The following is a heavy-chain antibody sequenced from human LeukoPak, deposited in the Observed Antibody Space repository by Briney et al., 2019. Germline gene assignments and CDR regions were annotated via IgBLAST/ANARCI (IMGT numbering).Heavy chain of an antibody. CDR3: AKPLVNSGSYSDSIDY. V-gene: IGHV3-23*01. CDR2: ISGSGGST. Sequence: GGSLRLSCAASGFTFSSYAMSWVRQAPGKGLEWVSAISGSGGSTYYADSVKGRFTISRDNSKNTLYLQMNSLKAEDTAVYYCAKPLVNSGSYSDSIDYWGQGTLVTVSS. J-gene: IGHJ4*02. D-gene: IGHD1-26*01. CDR1: GFTFSSYA.